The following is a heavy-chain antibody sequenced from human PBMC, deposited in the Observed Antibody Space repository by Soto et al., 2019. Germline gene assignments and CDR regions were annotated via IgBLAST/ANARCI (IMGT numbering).Heavy chain of an antibody. CDR3: AKEASSSSSSHFDY. J-gene: IGHJ4*02. Sequence: EVQLVESGGGLVQPGRSLRLSCAASGFTFDDYAMHWVRQAPGKGLEWVSGISWNSGSICYADSVKGRFSISRDNAKNSLYLQMNSLRAEDTAFYYCAKEASSSSSSHFDYWGQGTLVTVSS. CDR1: GFTFDDYA. D-gene: IGHD6-6*01. V-gene: IGHV3-9*01. CDR2: ISWNSGSI.